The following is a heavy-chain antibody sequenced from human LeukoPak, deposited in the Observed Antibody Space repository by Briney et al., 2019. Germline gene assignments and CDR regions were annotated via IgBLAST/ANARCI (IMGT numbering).Heavy chain of an antibody. Sequence: ASVKVSCKASGYTFTSYGISWVRQAPGQGLEWMGWISAYNGNTNYAQKLQDRVTMTRNTSISTAYMELSSLRSDATAVYYCARGPPTWGYDYWGPGTLVTVSS. CDR1: GYTFTSYG. CDR2: ISAYNGNT. J-gene: IGHJ4*02. CDR3: ARGPPTWGYDY. V-gene: IGHV1-18*01. D-gene: IGHD7-27*01.